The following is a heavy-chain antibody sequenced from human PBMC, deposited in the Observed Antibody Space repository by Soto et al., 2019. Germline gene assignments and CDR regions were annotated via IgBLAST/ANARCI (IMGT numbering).Heavy chain of an antibody. CDR1: GGSISNYY. CDR2: IYYSGST. Sequence: QVQMQESGPGLVKPSETLSLTCTVSGGSISNYYWNWIRQPPGKGLEWIGYIYYSGSTKYNPSFKSRVTISLDTSKNQFSLKPNSVSAADTAVYYCARDRVSSGDYGMDVWGQGTTVTVSS. J-gene: IGHJ6*02. V-gene: IGHV4-59*01. CDR3: ARDRVSSGDYGMDV. D-gene: IGHD6-25*01.